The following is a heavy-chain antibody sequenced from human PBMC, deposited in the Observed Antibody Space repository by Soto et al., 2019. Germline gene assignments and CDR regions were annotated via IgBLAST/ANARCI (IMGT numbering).Heavy chain of an antibody. CDR1: GFTFSTYA. V-gene: IGHV3-30-3*01. D-gene: IGHD3-22*01. J-gene: IGHJ4*02. CDR2: ISDDGNTK. Sequence: QVQLVESGGGVVQPGTSLRLSCAASGFTFSTYAMYWVRQAPGRGLEWVAVISDDGNTKYYADSVKGRFTISRDNSRNTLYLQIYSLRPEDAAVYYCASSYFYDSGGYYPFDYWGQGTRVTVSS. CDR3: ASSYFYDSGGYYPFDY.